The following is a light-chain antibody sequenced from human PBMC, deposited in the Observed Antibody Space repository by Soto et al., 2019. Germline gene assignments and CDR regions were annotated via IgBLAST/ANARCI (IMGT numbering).Light chain of an antibody. CDR1: QRISSSY. CDR3: QQFGRTLT. CDR2: GVS. V-gene: IGKV3-20*01. Sequence: EFVLTQSPGTLSLSPGERATLSCRASQRISSSYIAWYQQKPGQAPKLLMYGVSTRATGIPDRFSGSGSGTDFSLTISRLEPEDFAVYYCQQFGRTLTFGGGTKVEIK. J-gene: IGKJ4*01.